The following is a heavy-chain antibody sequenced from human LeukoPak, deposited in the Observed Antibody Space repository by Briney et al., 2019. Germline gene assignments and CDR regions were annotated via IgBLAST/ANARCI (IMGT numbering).Heavy chain of an antibody. Sequence: GGSLRLSCAASGFTFSSYWMHWVRQAPGKGLVWVSRINSDGSSTSYADSVKGRFTISRDNAKNTLYLQMNSLRAEDTAVYYCARAPYLQYFWSGYHDPYGMDVWGQGTMVTVSS. CDR1: GFTFSSYW. J-gene: IGHJ6*02. CDR3: ARAPYLQYFWSGYHDPYGMDV. D-gene: IGHD3-3*01. V-gene: IGHV3-74*01. CDR2: INSDGSST.